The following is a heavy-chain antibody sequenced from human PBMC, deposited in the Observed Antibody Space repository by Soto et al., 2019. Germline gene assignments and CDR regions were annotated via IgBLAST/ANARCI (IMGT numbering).Heavy chain of an antibody. CDR1: GYTLTELS. J-gene: IGHJ6*02. V-gene: IGHV1-24*01. Sequence: ASVKVSCKVSGYTLTELSMHWVRQAPGKGLEWMGGFDPEDGETIYAQKFQGRVTMTEDTSTDTAYMELSSLRSEDTAVYYCATDTIFGVVISGNYYYYGMDVWGQGTTVTVS. CDR3: ATDTIFGVVISGNYYYYGMDV. D-gene: IGHD3-3*01. CDR2: FDPEDGET.